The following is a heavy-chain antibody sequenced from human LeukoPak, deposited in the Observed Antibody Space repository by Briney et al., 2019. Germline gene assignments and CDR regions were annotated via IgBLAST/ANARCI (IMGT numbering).Heavy chain of an antibody. J-gene: IGHJ5*02. CDR3: VKSPGDDFFRFDP. CDR2: IYYSGNT. CDR1: GGSISNSSYY. Sequence: PSETLSLTCTVSGGSISNSSYYWGWIRQPPGKGLDWIGSIYYSGNTYYNPSLMSRVTISVDTSKNQFSLRLSSVTAADTAVYYCVKSPGDDFFRFDPWGQGTLVTVSS. D-gene: IGHD3-3*01. V-gene: IGHV4-39*07.